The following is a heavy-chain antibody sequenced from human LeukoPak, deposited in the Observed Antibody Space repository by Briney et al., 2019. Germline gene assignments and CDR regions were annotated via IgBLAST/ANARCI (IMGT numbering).Heavy chain of an antibody. CDR2: IYYSGST. CDR3: ARDNWNYGSSMDV. J-gene: IGHJ6*02. V-gene: IGHV4-59*01. Sequence: PSETLSLTCTVSGGSTSSYYWSWIRQPPGKGLEWIGYIYYSGSTNYNPSLQSRVTISVDTSKNQFSLKLSSVTAADTAVYYCARDNWNYGSSMDVWGQGTTVTVSS. D-gene: IGHD1-7*01. CDR1: GGSTSSYY.